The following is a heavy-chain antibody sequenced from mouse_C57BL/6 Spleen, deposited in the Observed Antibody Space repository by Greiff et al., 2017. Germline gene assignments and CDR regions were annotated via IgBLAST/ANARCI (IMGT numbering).Heavy chain of an antibody. CDR2: INPNNGGT. V-gene: IGHV1-26*01. CDR1: GYTFTDYY. J-gene: IGHJ2*01. Sequence: VQLQQSGPELVKPGASVKISCKASGYTFTDYYMNWVKQSHGKSLEWIGDINPNNGGTSYNQKFKGKATLTVDKSSSTAYMELRSLTSEDSAVYYCATYYGYTYYFDYWGQGTTLTVSS. CDR3: ATYYGYTYYFDY. D-gene: IGHD2-9*01.